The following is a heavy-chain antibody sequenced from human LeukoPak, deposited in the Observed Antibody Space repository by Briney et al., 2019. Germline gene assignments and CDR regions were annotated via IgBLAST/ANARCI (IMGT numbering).Heavy chain of an antibody. CDR3: ARVYGDYYFDY. CDR2: IYYSGST. CDR1: GGSISGYY. V-gene: IGHV4-59*01. Sequence: PSETLSLTCTVSGGSISGYYWSWIRQPPGKGLEWIGYIYYSGSTNYNPSLKSRVTISLDTSKNQFSLKLSSVTAADTAVYYCARVYGDYYFDYWGQGTLVTVSS. D-gene: IGHD4-17*01. J-gene: IGHJ4*02.